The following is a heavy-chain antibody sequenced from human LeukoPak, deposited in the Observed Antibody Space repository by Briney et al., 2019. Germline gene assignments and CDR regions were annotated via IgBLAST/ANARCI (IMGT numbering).Heavy chain of an antibody. Sequence: SETLSLTCAVSGGSISTSNWWRWVRQPPGKGLEWIGEIYHSGSTNYNPSLKSRVTISVDKSKNQFSLKLISVTAADTTVYYCARDGSRGPFDYWGQGTLVTVSS. V-gene: IGHV4-4*02. CDR3: ARDGSRGPFDY. CDR2: IYHSGST. D-gene: IGHD2-2*01. J-gene: IGHJ4*02. CDR1: GGSISTSNW.